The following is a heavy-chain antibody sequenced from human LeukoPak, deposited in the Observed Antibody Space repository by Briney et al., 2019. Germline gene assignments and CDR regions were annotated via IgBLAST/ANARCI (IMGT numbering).Heavy chain of an antibody. CDR1: GFTVSSNY. CDR2: IYSGGST. V-gene: IGHV3-53*01. D-gene: IGHD2-21*02. J-gene: IGHJ4*02. CDR3: AGVERSVGDRYIDY. Sequence: GGSLRLSCAASGFTVSSNYMSWVRQAPGKGLEWVSVIYSGGSTYYADSVKGRFTISRDNSKNTLYLQMNSLRAEDTAVYYCAGVERSVGDRYIDYWGQGTLVTVSS.